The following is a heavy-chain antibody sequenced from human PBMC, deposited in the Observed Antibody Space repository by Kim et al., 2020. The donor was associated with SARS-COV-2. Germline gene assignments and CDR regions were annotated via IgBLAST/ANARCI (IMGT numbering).Heavy chain of an antibody. CDR2: ISAYNGNT. D-gene: IGHD3-22*01. CDR3: AGRIQGNYYDSSGSPHPYDN. Sequence: ASVKVSCKASGYTFTSYGISWVRQAPGQGLEWMGWISAYNGNTNYAQKLQGRVTMTTDTSTSTAYMELRSLRSDDTAVYYCAGRIQGNYYDSSGSPHPYDNWGQGTLVTVSS. CDR1: GYTFTSYG. V-gene: IGHV1-18*01. J-gene: IGHJ4*02.